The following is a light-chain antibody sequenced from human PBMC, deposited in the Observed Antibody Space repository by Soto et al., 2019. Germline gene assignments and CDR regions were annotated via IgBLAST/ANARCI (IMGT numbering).Light chain of an antibody. CDR1: QSIDRW. V-gene: IGKV1-5*03. CDR2: TVS. CDR3: QQYHTHST. Sequence: DIQMTQSPSTLSASIGDRVTITCRASQSIDRWLAWYQLKPGKAPKLLIYTVSGLQSDIPSRFSGSGSRTEFTLTISSLQPDDFATYYCQQYHTHSTFGQGTKLEIK. J-gene: IGKJ2*01.